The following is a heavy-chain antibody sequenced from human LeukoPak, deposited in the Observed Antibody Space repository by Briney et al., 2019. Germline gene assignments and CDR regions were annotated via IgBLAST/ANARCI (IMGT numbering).Heavy chain of an antibody. CDR1: GDSINNYY. D-gene: IGHD3-22*01. V-gene: IGHV4-59*04. J-gene: IGHJ3*02. CDR3: ARRPASNYYDTSAAFDI. Sequence: SETLSLTCSVSGDSINNYYWSWIWQPPGKGLEWIGTIYYSGSTYYNPSLKSRVTISVDTSKNQFSLKLSSVTAADTAVYYCARRPASNYYDTSAAFDIWGQGTMVTVSS. CDR2: IYYSGST.